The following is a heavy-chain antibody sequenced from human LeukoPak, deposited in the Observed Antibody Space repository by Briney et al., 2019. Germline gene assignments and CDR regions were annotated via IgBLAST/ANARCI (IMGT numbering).Heavy chain of an antibody. J-gene: IGHJ3*02. Sequence: PGRSLRLSCVPSGFTLRSYWMGWPRLAPGKGLEWVGNIKEVGSDEYYVDSVKGRFTISRDIAANSLYLQMSSLKVGDTSVYYCARGRRWGSGAFDIWGQGTMVTVSS. D-gene: IGHD7-27*01. CDR1: GFTLRSYW. V-gene: IGHV3-7*01. CDR2: IKEVGSDE. CDR3: ARGRRWGSGAFDI.